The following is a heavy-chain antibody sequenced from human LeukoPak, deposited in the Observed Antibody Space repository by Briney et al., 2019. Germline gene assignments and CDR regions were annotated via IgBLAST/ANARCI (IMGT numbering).Heavy chain of an antibody. V-gene: IGHV4-39*01. J-gene: IGHJ4*02. Sequence: SETLSLTCTVSGGSISSNNYYWGWIRQPPGKGLEWIGSAFYSGSTYYKSSLKSRVTISVDTSKNQFSLKLRSVTAADTAVYYCARLPDCGGGSCYRNTLFDYWGQGTLVTVSS. CDR1: GGSISSNNYY. CDR3: ARLPDCGGGSCYRNTLFDY. CDR2: AFYSGST. D-gene: IGHD2-15*01.